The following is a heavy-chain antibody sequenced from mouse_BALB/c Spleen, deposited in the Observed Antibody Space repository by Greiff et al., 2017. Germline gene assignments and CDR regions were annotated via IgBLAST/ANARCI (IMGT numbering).Heavy chain of an antibody. D-gene: IGHD2-14*01. V-gene: IGHV14-3*02. CDR1: GFNIKDTY. CDR3: ARWVRFAY. J-gene: IGHJ3*01. Sequence: EVQLQQSGAELVKPGASVKLSCTASGFNIKDTYMHWVKQRPEQGLEWIGRIDPANGNTKYDPKFQGKASITADTSSNTAYLQLSSLTSEDTAVYYCARWVRFAYWGQGTLVTVSA. CDR2: IDPANGNT.